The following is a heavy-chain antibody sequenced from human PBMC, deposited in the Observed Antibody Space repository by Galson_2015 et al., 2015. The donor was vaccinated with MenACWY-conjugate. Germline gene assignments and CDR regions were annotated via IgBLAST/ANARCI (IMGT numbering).Heavy chain of an antibody. D-gene: IGHD6-19*01. CDR3: ARGTLAVAGTDY. J-gene: IGHJ4*02. CDR1: GFTFNNYW. CDR2: INVDGSEE. V-gene: IGHV3-7*01. Sequence: SLRLSCAASGFTFNNYWMTWVRQAPGKGLEWVANINVDGSEENYMDSVRGRFTISRDNAKNSLFLQVNTLRAEDTAVYYCARGTLAVAGTDYWGQGTLGTVSS.